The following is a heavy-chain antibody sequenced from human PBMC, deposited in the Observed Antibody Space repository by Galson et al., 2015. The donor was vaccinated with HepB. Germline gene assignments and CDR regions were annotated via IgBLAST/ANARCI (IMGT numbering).Heavy chain of an antibody. Sequence: SLRLSCAASGFMFNTYGMHWVRQAPGKGLEWIAVTSYDGTTHYYADSVKGRITISRDNSKNTLYLKMNNLRLADTAVYYCARGSHSSGSFDVWGQGTMVTVSS. V-gene: IGHV3-30*01. CDR3: ARGSHSSGSFDV. J-gene: IGHJ3*01. CDR1: GFMFNTYG. D-gene: IGHD3-22*01. CDR2: TSYDGTTH.